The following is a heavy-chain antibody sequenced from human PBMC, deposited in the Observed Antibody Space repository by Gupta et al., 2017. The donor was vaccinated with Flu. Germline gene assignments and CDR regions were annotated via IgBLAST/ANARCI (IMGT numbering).Heavy chain of an antibody. J-gene: IGHJ6*02. CDR3: AKGYGFAFRNYYGMDV. CDR2: ISGSGGST. V-gene: IGHV3-23*01. D-gene: IGHD5-18*01. CDR1: GFTFSSYA. Sequence: EVQLLESGGGLVQPGGSLRLSCAASGFTFSSYAMSWVRQAPGKGLEWVSAISGSGGSTYYADSVKGRFTISRDNSKNTLYLQMNSLRAEDTAVYYCAKGYGFAFRNYYGMDVWGQGTTVTVSS.